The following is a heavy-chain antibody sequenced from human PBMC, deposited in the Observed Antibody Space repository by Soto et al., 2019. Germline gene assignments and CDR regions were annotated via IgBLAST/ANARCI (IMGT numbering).Heavy chain of an antibody. CDR2: INPNSGGT. CDR3: ARDSLHYDILTGYPPTGP. J-gene: IGHJ5*02. CDR1: GYTFTGYY. Sequence: GASVKVSCKASGYTFTGYYMHWVRQAPGQGLEWMGWINPNSGGTNYAQKFQGRVTMTRDTSISTAYMELSRLRSDDTAVYYCARDSLHYDILTGYPPTGPWGQGTLVTVSS. D-gene: IGHD3-9*01. V-gene: IGHV1-2*02.